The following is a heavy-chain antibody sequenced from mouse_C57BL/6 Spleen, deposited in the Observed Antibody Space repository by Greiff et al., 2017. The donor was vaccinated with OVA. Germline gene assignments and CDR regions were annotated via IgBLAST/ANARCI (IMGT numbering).Heavy chain of an antibody. Sequence: QVQLQQSGAELVKPGASVKMSCKASGYTFTTYPIEWMKQNHGKSLEWIGNFHPYNDDIKYHEKFKGKATLTVEKSSSTVYLALTRLTSDDSAVYYCARGVTGDAWFAYWGQGTLVTVSA. D-gene: IGHD2-1*01. V-gene: IGHV1-47*01. CDR3: ARGVTGDAWFAY. J-gene: IGHJ3*01. CDR2: FHPYNDDI. CDR1: GYTFTTYP.